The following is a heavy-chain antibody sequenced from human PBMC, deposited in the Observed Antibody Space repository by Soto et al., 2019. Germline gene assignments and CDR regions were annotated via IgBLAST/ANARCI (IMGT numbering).Heavy chain of an antibody. Sequence: GGSLRLSCAASGFTFSSYAMHWVRQAPGKGLEWVAVISYDGSNKYYADSVKGRFTISRDNSKNTLYLQMNSLRAEDTAVYYCARVPTAAGFLGDYYYGMDVWGQGTTVTVSS. CDR2: ISYDGSNK. J-gene: IGHJ6*02. V-gene: IGHV3-30-3*01. CDR3: ARVPTAAGFLGDYYYGMDV. CDR1: GFTFSSYA. D-gene: IGHD6-13*01.